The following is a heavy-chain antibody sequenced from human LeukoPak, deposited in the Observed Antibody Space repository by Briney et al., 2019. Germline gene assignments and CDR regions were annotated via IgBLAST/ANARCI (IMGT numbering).Heavy chain of an antibody. CDR1: EFTFSSHA. J-gene: IGHJ6*03. Sequence: GGSLRLSXAASEFTFSSHAMSWVRQAPGKGLEWVSSLSGSGGSTYHADSVKGRFSISRDNSKNTLYLQLNSLRAEDTAVYYCAKGGSTSRVTTSRVVFGYYYYMDVWGKGTPVTVSS. V-gene: IGHV3-23*01. CDR2: LSGSGGST. D-gene: IGHD4-17*01. CDR3: AKGGSTSRVTTSRVVFGYYYYMDV.